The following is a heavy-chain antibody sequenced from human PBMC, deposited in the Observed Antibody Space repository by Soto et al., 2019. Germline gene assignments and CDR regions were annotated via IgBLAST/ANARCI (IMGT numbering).Heavy chain of an antibody. CDR2: IYHSGST. Sequence: SETLSLTCAVSGDSISSSNWWGWVRQPPGKGLEWIGEIYHSGSTNYNPSLKSRVTISVDKSKNQFSLKLSSVTAADTAVYYCARYDSSGYYRTLMAAFDIWGQGTMVTVSS. CDR3: ARYDSSGYYRTLMAAFDI. J-gene: IGHJ3*02. V-gene: IGHV4-4*02. CDR1: GDSISSSNW. D-gene: IGHD3-22*01.